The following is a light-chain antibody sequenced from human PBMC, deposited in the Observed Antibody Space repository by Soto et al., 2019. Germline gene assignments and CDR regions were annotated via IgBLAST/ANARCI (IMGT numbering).Light chain of an antibody. J-gene: IGKJ1*01. CDR1: QSISSW. CDR3: QQYNSYSRA. V-gene: IGKV1-5*01. Sequence: IRMNQSPSTLSAYVGDRVTITCRASQSISSWLAWYQQKPGKAPKLLIYDASSLESGVPSRFSGSGSGTEFTLTISSLQPDDFAPYYCQQYNSYSRAFGQGGKVDIK. CDR2: DAS.